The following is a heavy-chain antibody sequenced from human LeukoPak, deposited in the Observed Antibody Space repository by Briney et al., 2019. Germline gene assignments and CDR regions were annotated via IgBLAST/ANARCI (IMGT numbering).Heavy chain of an antibody. CDR2: ISSSSSSI. CDR3: ARATSGSYDAFDI. J-gene: IGHJ3*02. D-gene: IGHD1-26*01. CDR1: GFTFSSNS. V-gene: IGHV3-48*01. Sequence: PGGSLRLSCAASGFTFSSNSLHWVRQAPGKGLEWVSYISSSSSSIYYADSVKGRFTISRDNSKNTLYLQMNSLRAEDTALYYCARATSGSYDAFDIWGQGTMVTVSS.